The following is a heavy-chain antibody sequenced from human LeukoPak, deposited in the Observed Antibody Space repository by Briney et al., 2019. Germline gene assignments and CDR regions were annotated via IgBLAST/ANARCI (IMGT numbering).Heavy chain of an antibody. CDR2: IYSGGST. CDR1: GFTDSSNY. Sequence: PGGSLRLSCAASGFTDSSNYMSWVRQAPGKGLEWVSVIYSGGSTYYADSVKGRFTISRDNSKSTLYLQMDSLRLEDTAIYYCAKVPGITSSDYHYGMDAWGQGTALIVSS. CDR3: AKVPGITSSDYHYGMDA. D-gene: IGHD3-10*01. V-gene: IGHV3-53*05. J-gene: IGHJ6*02.